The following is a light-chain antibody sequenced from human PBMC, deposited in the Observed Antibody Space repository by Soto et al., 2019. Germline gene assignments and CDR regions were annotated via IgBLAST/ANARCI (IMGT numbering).Light chain of an antibody. V-gene: IGKV3-20*01. CDR1: QRVSSTY. CDR2: AAS. CDR3: QQYGSSFIT. Sequence: ELVLTQSPGTLSLSPGERATLSCRASQRVSSTYLAWYQQKPGQAPRLLIYAASNRAPGIPDRFSGSGSGTDFTLTISRLEPEDFAVYYCQQYGSSFITFGQGTRLEIK. J-gene: IGKJ5*01.